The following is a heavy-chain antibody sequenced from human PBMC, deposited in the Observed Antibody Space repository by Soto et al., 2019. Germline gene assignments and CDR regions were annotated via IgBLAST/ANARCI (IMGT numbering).Heavy chain of an antibody. D-gene: IGHD3-3*01. J-gene: IGHJ6*02. CDR1: GYTLTSYG. V-gene: IGHV1-18*01. Sequence: QVQLVQSGAEVKKPGASVKVSCKASGYTLTSYGLSWVRQAPGQGLEWMGWISTYNGNTNYAQKLQGRVTMTTDTSTSTAYMELRSLRSDDTAVYYWARDGEVFWSGYKYYYGMDVWGQGTTVTVSS. CDR3: ARDGEVFWSGYKYYYGMDV. CDR2: ISTYNGNT.